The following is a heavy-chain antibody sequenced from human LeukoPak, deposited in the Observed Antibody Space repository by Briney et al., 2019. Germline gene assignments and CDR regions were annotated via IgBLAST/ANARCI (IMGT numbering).Heavy chain of an antibody. Sequence: SETLSLTCTVSGGSVSSGSYYWSWIRQPPGKGLEWIGEINHSGSTNYNPSLKSRVTISVDTSRNQFSLKLSSVTAADTAVYYCASRAVLLWFGDHAFDIWGQGTMVTVSS. J-gene: IGHJ3*02. CDR1: GGSVSSGSYY. D-gene: IGHD3-10*01. CDR3: ASRAVLLWFGDHAFDI. CDR2: INHSGST. V-gene: IGHV4-39*07.